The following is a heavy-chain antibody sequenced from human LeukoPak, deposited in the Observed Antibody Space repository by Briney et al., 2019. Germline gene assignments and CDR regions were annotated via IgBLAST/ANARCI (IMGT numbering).Heavy chain of an antibody. CDR2: TYYRSKWYN. J-gene: IGHJ6*03. V-gene: IGHV6-1*01. CDR3: ARGGYSSSWYSTHYYYYMDV. D-gene: IGHD6-13*01. CDR1: GDSVSSNSAA. Sequence: SQTLSLTCAISGDSVSSNSAAWNWIRQSPSRGLEWLGRTYYRSKWYNDYAVSVKSRITINPDTSKNQFSLQLNSVTPEDTAVYYCARGGYSSSWYSTHYYYYMDVWGKGTTVTVSS.